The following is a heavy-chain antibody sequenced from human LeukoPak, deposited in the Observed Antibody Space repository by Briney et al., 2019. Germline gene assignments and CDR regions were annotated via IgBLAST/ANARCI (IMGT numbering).Heavy chain of an antibody. CDR2: IYYSGST. CDR1: GGSISSSSYY. J-gene: IGHJ4*02. CDR3: ARDKRGDYGYFDY. D-gene: IGHD4-17*01. V-gene: IGHV4-39*07. Sequence: SETLSLTCTVSGGSISSSSYYWGWIRQPPGKGLEWIGSIYYSGSTNYNPSLKSRVTISVDTSKNQFSLKLSSVTAADTAVYYCARDKRGDYGYFDYWGQGTLVTVSS.